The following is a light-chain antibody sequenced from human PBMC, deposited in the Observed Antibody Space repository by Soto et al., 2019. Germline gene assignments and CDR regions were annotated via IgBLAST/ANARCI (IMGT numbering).Light chain of an antibody. V-gene: IGLV1-40*01. Sequence: QSVLTQPPSVSGAPGQRVTISCTGSISNIGAGYDVHWYQQLPGTAPKLLIYANSNRPSGVPDRFSGSKSGTSASLAITGLQAEDEADYYCQSYDSSLSAVVFGGGTKLTVL. CDR3: QSYDSSLSAVV. CDR2: ANS. CDR1: ISNIGAGYD. J-gene: IGLJ2*01.